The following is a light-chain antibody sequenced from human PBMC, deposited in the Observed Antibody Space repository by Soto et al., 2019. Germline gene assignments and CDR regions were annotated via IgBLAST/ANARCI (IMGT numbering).Light chain of an antibody. J-gene: IGLJ3*02. CDR1: NIGSKS. Sequence: SYELTQPPSVSVAPGKTAKITCGGNNIGSKSVHWNQQRPGQAPVLVIYYDNDRPSGIPERFSGSNSGNTATLTISRVEAGDEADYYCQVWDSSSDHWVFGGGTKVTVL. V-gene: IGLV3-21*04. CDR2: YDN. CDR3: QVWDSSSDHWV.